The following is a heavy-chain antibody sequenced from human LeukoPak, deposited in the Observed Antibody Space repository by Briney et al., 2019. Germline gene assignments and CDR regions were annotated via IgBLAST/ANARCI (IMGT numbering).Heavy chain of an antibody. CDR1: GFTFSSYG. D-gene: IGHD3-22*01. CDR3: AKGHGDASGYYYFDY. J-gene: IGHJ4*02. V-gene: IGHV3-23*01. Sequence: GGTLRLSCAASGFTFSSYGMSWVRQAPGKGLEWVSGIRGNADTTYYADSVKGRFTIFRDNSKNILYLQMNSLRVEDTAVYYCAKGHGDASGYYYFDYWGQGARVTVSS. CDR2: IRGNADTT.